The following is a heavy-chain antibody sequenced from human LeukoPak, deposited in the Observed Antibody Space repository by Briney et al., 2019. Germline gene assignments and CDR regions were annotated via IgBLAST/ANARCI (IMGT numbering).Heavy chain of an antibody. J-gene: IGHJ6*02. CDR2: INSDGSST. D-gene: IGHD6-6*01. V-gene: IGHV3-74*01. Sequence: GGSLRLSCAASGFTFSSCWMHWVRQAPGKGLVWVSRINSDGSSTSYADSVKGRFTISRDNAKNTLYLQMNSLRAEDTAVYYCARVGIAARPDLQYGMDVWGQGTTVTVSS. CDR3: ARVGIAARPDLQYGMDV. CDR1: GFTFSSCW.